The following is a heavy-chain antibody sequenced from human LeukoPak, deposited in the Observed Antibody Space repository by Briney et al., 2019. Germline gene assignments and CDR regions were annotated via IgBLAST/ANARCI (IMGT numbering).Heavy chain of an antibody. CDR1: GGTFSSYA. J-gene: IGHJ4*02. Sequence: SVKVSCKASGGTFSSYAISWVRQAPGQGLEWMGGIIPIFGTANYAQKFQGRVTITADESTSTAHMELSSLRSEDTAVYYCARGSAMAIFPLDYWGQGTLVTVSS. D-gene: IGHD5-18*01. CDR3: ARGSAMAIFPLDY. V-gene: IGHV1-69*01. CDR2: IIPIFGTA.